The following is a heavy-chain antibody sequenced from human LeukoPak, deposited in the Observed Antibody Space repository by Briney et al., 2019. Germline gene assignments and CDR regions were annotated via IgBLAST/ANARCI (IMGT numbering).Heavy chain of an antibody. V-gene: IGHV4-39*01. Sequence: SETLSLTCTVSGGSISDSSYHWGWIRRPPGKGLEWIGSIYYSGTTYYRPSLKSRVTISVDTSKNQFSLKLTSVTAADTAVYYCAREVASSVHYWGQGTLVTVSS. CDR3: AREVASSVHY. CDR2: IYYSGTT. J-gene: IGHJ4*02. D-gene: IGHD3-10*01. CDR1: GGSISDSSYH.